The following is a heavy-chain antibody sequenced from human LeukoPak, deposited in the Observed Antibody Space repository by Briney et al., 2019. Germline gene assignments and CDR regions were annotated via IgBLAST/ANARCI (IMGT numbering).Heavy chain of an antibody. V-gene: IGHV3-23*01. CDR1: GFTFSSYA. CDR2: ISGGGGSP. J-gene: IGHJ5*02. D-gene: IGHD2-15*01. Sequence: GGSLRLSCAASGFTFSSYAMSWVRQAPGKGLEWVSAISGGGGSPYYADSVKGRFTISRDNSKNTLYLQMNSLSAEDTAVSYCAKTSGVVAATDWYDPWGQRTLVTVSS. CDR3: AKTSGVVAATDWYDP.